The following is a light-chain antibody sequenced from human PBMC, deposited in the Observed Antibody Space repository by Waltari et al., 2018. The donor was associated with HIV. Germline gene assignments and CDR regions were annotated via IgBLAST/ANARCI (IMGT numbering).Light chain of an antibody. V-gene: IGLV2-23*02. CDR3: CSYAGSPTFVI. J-gene: IGLJ2*01. CDR2: DVN. CDR1: SSIIRSYNL. Sequence: QSALTPPASVSGSLGQTITNPCTGTSSIIRSYNLFSWYQQYPGKAPKVIIYDVNKVPSGVSHRFSGFKAANTASLTISGLQAEDEADYYCCSYAGSPTFVIFGGGTKVTVL.